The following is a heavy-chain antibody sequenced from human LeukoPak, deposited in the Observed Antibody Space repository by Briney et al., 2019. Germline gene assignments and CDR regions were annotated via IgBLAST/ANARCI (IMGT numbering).Heavy chain of an antibody. CDR1: GYTFIGYY. V-gene: IGHV1-2*06. J-gene: IGHJ4*02. Sequence: GASVKVSCKASGYTFIGYYIHWIRQAPGQGLEWMGRINPNTGGTNYAQNFQGRVTMTRDTSISTAYMDLSSLRSDDTAVYYCALPIMSGAFDSWGQGTLVIVSS. CDR3: ALPIMSGAFDS. D-gene: IGHD2-2*01. CDR2: INPNTGGT.